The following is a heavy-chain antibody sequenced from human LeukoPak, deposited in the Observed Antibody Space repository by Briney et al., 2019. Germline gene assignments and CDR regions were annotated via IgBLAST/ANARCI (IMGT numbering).Heavy chain of an antibody. CDR1: GYTFNTYG. V-gene: IGHV1-2*02. CDR2: INPNSGGT. Sequence: ASVKVSCKASGYTFNTYGITWVRQAPGQGLEWMGWINPNSGGTNYAQKFQGRVTMTRDTSISTAYMELSRLRSDDTAVYYCARAGSGASYDYWGQGTLVTVSS. D-gene: IGHD6-19*01. J-gene: IGHJ4*02. CDR3: ARAGSGASYDY.